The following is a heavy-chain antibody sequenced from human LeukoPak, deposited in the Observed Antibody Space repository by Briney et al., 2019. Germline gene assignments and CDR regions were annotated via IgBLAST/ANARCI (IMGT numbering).Heavy chain of an antibody. CDR2: IGPHSTFT. CDR1: GFTFTDHY. CDR3: VREGEGPLSKDFDY. D-gene: IGHD2/OR15-2a*01. V-gene: IGHV1-2*02. J-gene: IGHJ4*02. Sequence: GASMKVSCKSSGFTFTDHYIHWVRQGPGQGLEWMGYIGPHSTFTSSPQEFQGSVTMTRDASMNTAYMELTRLTSDDTAVYYCVREGEGPLSKDFDYWGQGTLVTVSS.